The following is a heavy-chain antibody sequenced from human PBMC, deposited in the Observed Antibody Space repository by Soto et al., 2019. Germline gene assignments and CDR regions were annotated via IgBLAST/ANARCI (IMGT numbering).Heavy chain of an antibody. Sequence: PSETLSLTCTVSGGSMSNYYWNWIRQSPGKGLEWIGYIYYSGNTDYSPSLKSRVTISVDTSKNQFSLKLTSVTAADSAVYYCARRKNDYIWGSFPFDSWGPGTLVTVSS. D-gene: IGHD3-16*01. CDR1: GGSMSNYY. CDR2: IYYSGNT. CDR3: ARRKNDYIWGSFPFDS. J-gene: IGHJ4*02. V-gene: IGHV4-59*08.